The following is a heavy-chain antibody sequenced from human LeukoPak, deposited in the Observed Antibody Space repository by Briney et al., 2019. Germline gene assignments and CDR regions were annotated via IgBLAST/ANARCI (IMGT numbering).Heavy chain of an antibody. Sequence: GGSLRLSCAASGFTFSSYGMHWVRQAPGKGLEWVAVIWYDGTNKYYGDSVKGRFTISRDKSKNTLYLQMNSLRAEDTAVYYCARAPSGENDEYYFDSWGQGTLVTVSS. J-gene: IGHJ4*02. CDR2: IWYDGTNK. CDR3: ARAPSGENDEYYFDS. CDR1: GFTFSSYG. D-gene: IGHD1-1*01. V-gene: IGHV3-33*08.